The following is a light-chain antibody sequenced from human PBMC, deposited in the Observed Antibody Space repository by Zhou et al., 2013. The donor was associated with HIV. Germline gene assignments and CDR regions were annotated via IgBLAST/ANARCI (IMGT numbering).Light chain of an antibody. V-gene: IGKV1-39*01. J-gene: IGKJ2*01. CDR1: QSISTY. Sequence: DIQMTQSPSSVSSSVGDRVTITCRASQSISTYLNWYQQRPGKAPKVLIYAASSLQSGVPSKFSGSGSGTDFTLTISSLQPEDFATYYCQQGYSSPYTFGQGTKLEIK. CDR3: QQGYSSPYT. CDR2: AAS.